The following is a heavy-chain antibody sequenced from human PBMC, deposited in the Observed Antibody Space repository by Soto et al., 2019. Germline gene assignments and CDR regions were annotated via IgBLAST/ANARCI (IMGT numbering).Heavy chain of an antibody. CDR3: ASTIVVVPAGPHGMDV. Sequence: GASVKVSCKASGGTFSSYAISWVRQAPGQGPEWMGGIIPIFGTANYAQKFQGRVTITADESTSTAYMELSSLRSEDTAVYYCASTIVVVPAGPHGMDVWGQGTTVTVSS. CDR2: IIPIFGTA. CDR1: GGTFSSYA. D-gene: IGHD2-2*01. V-gene: IGHV1-69*13. J-gene: IGHJ6*02.